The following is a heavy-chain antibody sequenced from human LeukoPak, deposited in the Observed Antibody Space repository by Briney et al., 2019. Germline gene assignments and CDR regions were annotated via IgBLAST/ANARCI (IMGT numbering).Heavy chain of an antibody. CDR2: INHSGST. Sequence: PSETLSLTCAVYGGPFSGYYWSWIRQPPGKGLEWIGEINHSGSTNYNPSLKSRVTISVDTSKNQFSLKLSSVTAADTAVYYCAREKIAARPTYYYYYGMDVWGQGTTVTVSS. V-gene: IGHV4-34*01. D-gene: IGHD6-6*01. J-gene: IGHJ6*02. CDR3: AREKIAARPTYYYYYGMDV. CDR1: GGPFSGYY.